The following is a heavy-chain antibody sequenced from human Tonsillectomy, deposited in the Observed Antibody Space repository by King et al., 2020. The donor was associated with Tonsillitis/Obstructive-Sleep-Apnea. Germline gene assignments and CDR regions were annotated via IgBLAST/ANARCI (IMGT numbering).Heavy chain of an antibody. CDR3: ARDQEQQLVPGFFDY. J-gene: IGHJ4*02. CDR1: GFTLNNYT. Sequence: VQLVESGGGVVQTGRSLRLSCVGSGFTLNNYTLQWVRQAPGRGLEWVAVISHDGSKKYYTDSVKGRFTISRDNSKNKVYLQMNSLGAEDTAVYYCARDQEQQLVPGFFDYWGQGTLVTVSS. D-gene: IGHD6-13*01. CDR2: ISHDGSKK. V-gene: IGHV3-30*04.